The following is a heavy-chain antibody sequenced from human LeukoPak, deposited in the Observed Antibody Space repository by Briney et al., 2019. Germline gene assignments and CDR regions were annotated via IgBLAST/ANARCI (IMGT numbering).Heavy chain of an antibody. J-gene: IGHJ4*02. D-gene: IGHD1-26*01. CDR2: INPNSGGT. CDR1: GYTFTGYY. V-gene: IGHV1-2*02. CDR3: ARDGGGSYYLGY. Sequence: ASVKVPCKASGYTFTGYYMHWVRQAPGQGLEWMGWINPNSGGTNYAQKFQGRVTMTRDTSISTAYMELSRLRSDDTAVYCCARDGGGSYYLGYWGQGTLVTVSS.